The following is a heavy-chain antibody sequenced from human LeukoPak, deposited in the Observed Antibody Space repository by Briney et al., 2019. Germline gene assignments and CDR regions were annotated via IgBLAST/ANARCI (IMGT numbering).Heavy chain of an antibody. CDR3: ARARGLRYFDIDAFDI. V-gene: IGHV4-30-4*01. J-gene: IGHJ3*02. CDR2: FYYSGST. Sequence: PSETLSLTCTVSGGSISSGDYYWSWIRQPPGKGLEWIGYFYYSGSTYYNPSLKSRVTISVDTSKNQFSLKLSSVTAADTAVYYCARARGLRYFDIDAFDIWGQGTMVTVSS. CDR1: GGSISSGDYY. D-gene: IGHD3-9*01.